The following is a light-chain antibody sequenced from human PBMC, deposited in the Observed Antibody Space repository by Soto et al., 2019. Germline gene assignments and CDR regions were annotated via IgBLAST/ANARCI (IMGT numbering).Light chain of an antibody. Sequence: EIVLTQSPATLSLSPGERATLSCRASQSVRNYLAWYQQKPGQTPRLLIYDASNRATGTPARFSGSGSGTDFTLTISSLEPEDFAVYYCQQRSNWPTFGGGTKVEIK. CDR1: QSVRNY. CDR3: QQRSNWPT. CDR2: DAS. J-gene: IGKJ4*01. V-gene: IGKV3-11*01.